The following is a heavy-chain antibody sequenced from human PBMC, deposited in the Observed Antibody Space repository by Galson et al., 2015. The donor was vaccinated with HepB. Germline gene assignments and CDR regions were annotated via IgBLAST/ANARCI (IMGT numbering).Heavy chain of an antibody. CDR2: IKSKTDGGTT. CDR3: TTEGWRAAAVQFDP. J-gene: IGHJ5*02. V-gene: IGHV3-15*07. Sequence: SLRLSCAASGFTFSNAWMNWVRQAPGKGLEWVGRIKSKTDGGTTDYAAPVKGRFTISRDDSKNTLYLQMNSLKTEDTAVYYCTTEGWRAAAVQFDPWGQGTLVTVSS. CDR1: GFTFSNAW. D-gene: IGHD6-13*01.